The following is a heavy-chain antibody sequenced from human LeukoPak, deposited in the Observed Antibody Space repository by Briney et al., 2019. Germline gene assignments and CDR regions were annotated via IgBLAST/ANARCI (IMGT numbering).Heavy chain of an antibody. Sequence: GGSLRLPCAASGFTFSTHWMGWVRQAPGKGLEWVANIRQDGSQKHYVDSVEGRFTISRDNAKNSLYLQMNSLRAEDTAVYYCARIDSRGSTFDSWGQGTLVTVSS. CDR2: IRQDGSQK. V-gene: IGHV3-7*01. CDR1: GFTFSTHW. D-gene: IGHD3-22*01. CDR3: ARIDSRGSTFDS. J-gene: IGHJ4*02.